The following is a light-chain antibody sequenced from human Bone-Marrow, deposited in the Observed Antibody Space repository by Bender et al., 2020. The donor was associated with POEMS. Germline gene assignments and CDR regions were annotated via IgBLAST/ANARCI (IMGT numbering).Light chain of an antibody. J-gene: IGLJ2*01. CDR2: EGT. Sequence: QSALTQPASVSGSPGQSITISCTGTGSDVGGYNYVSWYQQHAGKVPKLMIYEGTTRPSGVSNRFSGSKSGNTASLTISGLQAEDEADYYCSSYAGSRTFIIFGGGTKLTVL. CDR1: GSDVGGYNY. CDR3: SSYAGSRTFII. V-gene: IGLV2-23*03.